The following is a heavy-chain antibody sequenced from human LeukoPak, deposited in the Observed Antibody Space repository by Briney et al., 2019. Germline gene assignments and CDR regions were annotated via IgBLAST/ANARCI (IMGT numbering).Heavy chain of an antibody. CDR2: ISSNGGST. V-gene: IGHV3-64*01. CDR3: ARAPRI. CDR1: GFTFSSYA. J-gene: IGHJ3*02. Sequence: GGSLRLSCAASGFTFSSYAMHWVRQAPGKGLEYVSAISSNGGSTYYANSVKGRFTISRDNSKNTLSLQMGILRAEDMAVYYCARAPRIWGQGTMVTVSS.